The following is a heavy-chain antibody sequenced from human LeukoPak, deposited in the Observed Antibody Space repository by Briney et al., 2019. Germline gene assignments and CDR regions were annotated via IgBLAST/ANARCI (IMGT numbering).Heavy chain of an antibody. D-gene: IGHD5-12*01. CDR1: GFTFNNYA. Sequence: GGSLRLSCEASGFTFNNYAMNWVRQAPGKGLEWVPAMSGVGGTTYYAASVRGRFTISRDNSKNTLYLQMSSLRSEDTAVYYCAQGTSILATINNWGQGTLVTVSS. CDR2: MSGVGGTT. J-gene: IGHJ1*01. CDR3: AQGTSILATINN. V-gene: IGHV3-23*01.